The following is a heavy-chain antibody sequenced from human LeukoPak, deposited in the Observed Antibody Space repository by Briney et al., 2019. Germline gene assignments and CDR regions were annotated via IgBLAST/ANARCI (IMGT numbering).Heavy chain of an antibody. D-gene: IGHD3-3*01. CDR1: GGTFGSYA. V-gene: IGHV1-69*04. CDR3: ARYYDFWSGYYGYYGMDV. Sequence: ASVKVSCKASGGTFGSYAISWVRQAPGQGLEWMGRIIPILGIANYAQKFQGRVTITADKSTSTAYMELSSLRSEDTAVYYCARYYDFWSGYYGYYGMDVWGQGTTVTVSS. CDR2: IIPILGIA. J-gene: IGHJ6*02.